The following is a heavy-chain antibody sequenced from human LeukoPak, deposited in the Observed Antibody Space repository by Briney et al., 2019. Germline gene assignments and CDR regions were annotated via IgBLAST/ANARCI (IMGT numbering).Heavy chain of an antibody. D-gene: IGHD3-10*01. CDR3: ARAPVWFGELGLGY. V-gene: IGHV4-34*01. CDR1: GGSFSGYY. Sequence: SETLSLTCAVYGGSFSGYYWSWIRQPPGKGLEWIGEINHSGSTNYNPSLKSRVTISVDTSKNQFSLKLSSVTAADTAVYYCARAPVWFGELGLGYWGQGTLVTVSS. CDR2: INHSGST. J-gene: IGHJ4*02.